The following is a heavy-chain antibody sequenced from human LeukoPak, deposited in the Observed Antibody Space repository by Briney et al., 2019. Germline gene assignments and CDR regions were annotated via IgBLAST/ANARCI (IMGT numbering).Heavy chain of an antibody. CDR1: GYTFTSYD. CDR3: ARGPTVYYDFWSGYYATGDFDY. J-gene: IGHJ4*02. CDR2: MNPNSGNT. D-gene: IGHD3-3*01. Sequence: VASVKVSCKASGYTFTSYDINWVRQATGQGLEWMGWMNPNSGNTGYAQKFQGRVTITRNTSISTAYMELSSLRSEDTAVYYCARGPTVYYDFWSGYYATGDFDYWGQGTLVTVSS. V-gene: IGHV1-8*03.